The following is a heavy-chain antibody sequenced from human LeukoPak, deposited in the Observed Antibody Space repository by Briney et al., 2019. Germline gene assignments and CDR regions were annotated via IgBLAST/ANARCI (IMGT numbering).Heavy chain of an antibody. V-gene: IGHV3-23*01. CDR2: VTGSGGGA. CDR1: GFTFSKYN. CDR3: AKIRTALGTDY. D-gene: IGHD3-16*01. Sequence: AGGSLRLSCAASGFTFSKYNMTWVRQAPGKGLEWVSSVTGSGGGAYCTDSVKGRFTISRDNSKNTLYLQMNSLRAEDTAVYYCAKIRTALGTDYWGQGTLVTVSS. J-gene: IGHJ4*02.